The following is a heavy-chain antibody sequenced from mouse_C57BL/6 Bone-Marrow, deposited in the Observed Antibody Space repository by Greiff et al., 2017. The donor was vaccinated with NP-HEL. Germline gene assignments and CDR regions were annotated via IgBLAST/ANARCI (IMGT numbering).Heavy chain of an antibody. V-gene: IGHV5-15*01. Sequence: EVQGVESGGGLVQPGGSLKLSCAASGFTFSDYGMAWVRQAPRKGPEWVAFISNLAYSIYYADTVTGRFTISRENAKNTLYLEMSSLRSEDTAMYYCARLLHYYGSSSRRYAMDYWGQGTSVTVSS. J-gene: IGHJ4*01. CDR1: GFTFSDYG. CDR2: ISNLAYSI. CDR3: ARLLHYYGSSSRRYAMDY. D-gene: IGHD1-1*01.